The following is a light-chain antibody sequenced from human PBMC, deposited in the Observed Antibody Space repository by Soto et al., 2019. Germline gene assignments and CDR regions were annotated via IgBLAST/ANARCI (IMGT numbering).Light chain of an antibody. CDR1: QSVSSSY. Sequence: EIVLTQSPGTLSLSPGERATLSCRASQSVSSSYLAWYQQKPGQAPRLLIYGASSRATGISDRFSGSGSGTDFTLTISILEPEDFAVYYCQQYGSSPGYTFGQGTKLEIK. V-gene: IGKV3-20*01. J-gene: IGKJ2*01. CDR3: QQYGSSPGYT. CDR2: GAS.